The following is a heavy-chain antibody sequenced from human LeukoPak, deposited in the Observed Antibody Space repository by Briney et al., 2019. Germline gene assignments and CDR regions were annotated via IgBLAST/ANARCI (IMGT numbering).Heavy chain of an antibody. Sequence: GGSLRLSCAASGFSFSDYYMSWIRQAPGKGLEWVSAISGSGGSTYYADSVKGRFTISRDNSKNTLYLQMNSLRAEDTAVYYCAKELGRNWFDPWGQGTLVTVSS. CDR1: GFSFSDYY. D-gene: IGHD3-16*01. CDR2: ISGSGGST. J-gene: IGHJ5*02. V-gene: IGHV3-23*01. CDR3: AKELGRNWFDP.